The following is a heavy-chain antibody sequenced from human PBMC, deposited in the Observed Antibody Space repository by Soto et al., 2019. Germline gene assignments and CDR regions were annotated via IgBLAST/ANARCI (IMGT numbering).Heavy chain of an antibody. D-gene: IGHD2-21*01. CDR2: INHTGGT. J-gene: IGHJ5*02. CDR3: AARRAVFGLLIPPFDP. CDR1: GYSVSSSDFN. Sequence: PSETLSLTCSASGYSVSSSDFNWNWLRQPPGKGLEWFGEINHTGGTHYNPSLKSRVTMSVDTSKNQYSLRLSSVTAADTAIYYCAARRAVFGLLIPPFDPWGQGTQVTVSS. V-gene: IGHV4-61*08.